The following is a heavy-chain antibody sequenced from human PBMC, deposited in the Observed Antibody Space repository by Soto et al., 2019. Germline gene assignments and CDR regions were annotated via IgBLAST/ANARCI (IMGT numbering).Heavy chain of an antibody. D-gene: IGHD1-1*01. Sequence: DVQLVESGGGLMQPGESLRLSCAASGLTVSGKKYVAWVRQAPGKGLEWVSALYDVDGSFYSDSVTGRFTTSSDSSKTTVYLQMNDLRPADTAVYYCATRHEREHAYDVWGQGTTVTVSS. CDR1: GLTVSGKKY. J-gene: IGHJ3*01. CDR3: ATRHEREHAYDV. CDR2: LYDVDGS. V-gene: IGHV3-53*01.